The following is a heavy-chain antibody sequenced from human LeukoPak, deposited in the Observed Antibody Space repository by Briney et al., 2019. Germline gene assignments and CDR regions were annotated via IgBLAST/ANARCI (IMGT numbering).Heavy chain of an antibody. CDR1: GFTVSSNY. CDR3: TRSRDGYNRGDY. D-gene: IGHD5-24*01. CDR2: IYSGGNT. J-gene: IGHJ4*02. V-gene: IGHV3-53*01. Sequence: GGSLRLSCAASGFTVSSNYMSWVRQAPGKGLEWVSVIYSGGNTYYADSVKGRFTISRDNSKNTLYLQMNSLRAEDTAVYYCTRSRDGYNRGDYWGQGTLVTVSS.